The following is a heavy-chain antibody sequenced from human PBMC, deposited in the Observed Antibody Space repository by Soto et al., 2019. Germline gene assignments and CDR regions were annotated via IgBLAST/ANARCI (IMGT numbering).Heavy chain of an antibody. Sequence: SETLSLTCTVAGGSISSYYWSWIRQPPGKGLEWIGYIYYSGSTNYNPSLKSRVTISVDTSKNQFSLKLSSVTAADTAVYYCAGHERVYYYDSSGYYVLDYWGQGTLVTVSS. V-gene: IGHV4-59*08. CDR2: IYYSGST. D-gene: IGHD3-22*01. CDR3: AGHERVYYYDSSGYYVLDY. J-gene: IGHJ4*02. CDR1: GGSISSYY.